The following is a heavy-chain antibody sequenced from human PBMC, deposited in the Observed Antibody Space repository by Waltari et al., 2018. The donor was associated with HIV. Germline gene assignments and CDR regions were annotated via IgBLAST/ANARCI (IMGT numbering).Heavy chain of an antibody. D-gene: IGHD2-2*02. Sequence: QVLLVQSGPEVKKPGASVKVSCKASGYTFTSSGITWVGQAPGQGLEWMGWISPNNGHTNYAKKFQRRFTMTTDTSTSTAYMELRSLRSDDSALYYCARGATILSYWGQGTLVTVSS. CDR2: ISPNNGHT. V-gene: IGHV1-18*01. J-gene: IGHJ4*02. CDR3: ARGATILSY. CDR1: GYTFTSSG.